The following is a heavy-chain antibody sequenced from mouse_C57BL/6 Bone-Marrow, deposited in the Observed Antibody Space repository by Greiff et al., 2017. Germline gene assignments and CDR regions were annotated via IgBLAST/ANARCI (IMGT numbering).Heavy chain of an antibody. J-gene: IGHJ3*01. CDR1: GYTFTSYW. Sequence: EVQLQQSGTVLARPGASVKMSCKTSGYTFTSYWMHWVKQRPGQGLEWIGAIYPGNSDTSYNQKFKGKAKLTAVTSASTAYMELSSLTNEDSAVYYCTLYGSDAYWGQGTLVTVSA. V-gene: IGHV1-5*01. CDR2: IYPGNSDT. CDR3: TLYGSDAY. D-gene: IGHD1-1*01.